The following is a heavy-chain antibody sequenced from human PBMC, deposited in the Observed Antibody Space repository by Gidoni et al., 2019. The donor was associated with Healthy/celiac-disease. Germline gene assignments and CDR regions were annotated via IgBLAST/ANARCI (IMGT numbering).Heavy chain of an antibody. CDR3: ARAVPGVGARYFDY. V-gene: IGHV3-11*06. J-gene: IGHJ4*02. CDR2: ISSSSSYT. Sequence: QVQLVESGGGLVKPGGSLRLSCAASGFTFRDYYMSWIRQAPGKGLEWVSYISSSSSYTNYADSVKGRFTISRDNAKNSLYLQMNSLRAEDTAVYYCARAVPGVGARYFDYWGQGTLVTVSS. D-gene: IGHD1-26*01. CDR1: GFTFRDYY.